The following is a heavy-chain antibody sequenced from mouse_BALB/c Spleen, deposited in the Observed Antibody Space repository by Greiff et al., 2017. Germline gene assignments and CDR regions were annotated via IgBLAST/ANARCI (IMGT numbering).Heavy chain of an antibody. J-gene: IGHJ2*01. CDR1: GYTFTSYT. Sequence: QVHVKQSGAELARPGASVKMSCKASGYTFTSYTMHWVKQRPGQGLEWIGYINPSSGYTNYNQKFKDKATLTADKSSSTAYMQLSSLTSEDSAVYYCASDYGNYVDYWGQGTTLTVSS. CDR2: INPSSGYT. V-gene: IGHV1-4*01. CDR3: ASDYGNYVDY. D-gene: IGHD2-1*01.